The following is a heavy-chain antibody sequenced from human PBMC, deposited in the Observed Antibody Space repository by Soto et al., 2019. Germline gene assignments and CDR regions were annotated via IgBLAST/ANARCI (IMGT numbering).Heavy chain of an antibody. CDR2: IYYSGST. CDR3: ARTRTAYHRGPFDF. D-gene: IGHD2-21*02. Sequence: SETLSFTCTVSGGSISSYYWSWIRQPPGKGLEWIGYIYYSGSTNYNPSLKSRVTISVDTSKNQFSLKLSSVTASDTAIYYCARTRTAYHRGPFDFWGQGTLVTVSS. V-gene: IGHV4-59*12. J-gene: IGHJ4*02. CDR1: GGSISSYY.